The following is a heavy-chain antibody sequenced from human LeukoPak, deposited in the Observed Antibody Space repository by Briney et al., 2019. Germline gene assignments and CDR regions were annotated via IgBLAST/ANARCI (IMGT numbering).Heavy chain of an antibody. CDR2: MYYSGST. Sequence: SETLSLTCTVSGASMSSSTYYWGWIRQPPGKGLEWIGSMYYSGSTYYNTSLKSRVTISVDTSKNQFSLKLSSVTAADTAVYYCARAHTAMVKVFDYWGQGTLVTVSS. D-gene: IGHD5-18*01. CDR3: ARAHTAMVKVFDY. J-gene: IGHJ4*02. CDR1: GASMSSSTYY. V-gene: IGHV4-39*01.